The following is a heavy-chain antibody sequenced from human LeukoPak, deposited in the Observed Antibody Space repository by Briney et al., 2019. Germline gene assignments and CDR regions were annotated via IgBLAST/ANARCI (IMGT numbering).Heavy chain of an antibody. J-gene: IGHJ4*02. Sequence: GGSLRLSCAASGFTFSSYHMRWVRQATGKGLEWVSGIGTAGDTYYAGSVKGRFTISRGNAKNSFYLQMNSLRPGDTAVYYCARVSGSGSYYYDFWGQGILVTVSS. CDR3: ARVSGSGSYYYDF. CDR1: GFTFSSYH. V-gene: IGHV3-13*04. D-gene: IGHD3-10*01. CDR2: IGTAGDT.